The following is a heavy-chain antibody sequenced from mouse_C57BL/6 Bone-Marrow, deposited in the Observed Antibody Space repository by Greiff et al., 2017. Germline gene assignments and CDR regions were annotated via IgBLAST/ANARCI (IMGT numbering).Heavy chain of an antibody. CDR2: MHPNGGSP. CDR1: GYTFTNYW. D-gene: IGHD2-4*01. V-gene: IGHV1-64*01. J-gene: IGHJ4*01. Sequence: QVQLQQPGAELVKPGASVKLSCKASGYTFTNYWMHWVKQRPGQGLEWIGMMHPNGGSPDYNEKFKSGATLGVDKSSRTANMEHSSLTSEDSAVYYCERSYDYGDYTMDYWGQGTSVTASS. CDR3: ERSYDYGDYTMDY.